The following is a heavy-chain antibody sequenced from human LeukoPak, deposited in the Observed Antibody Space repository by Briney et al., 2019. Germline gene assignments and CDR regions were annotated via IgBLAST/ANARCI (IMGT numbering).Heavy chain of an antibody. J-gene: IGHJ4*02. CDR1: GYTFTGYY. CDR2: INPNSGGT. D-gene: IGHD3-3*01. CDR3: ARSDDVNFWSGYSTFDY. Sequence: GASVEVSCKASGYTFTGYYMHWVRQAPGQGLEWMGWINPNSGGTNYAQKFQGRVTMTRDTSISTAYMELSRLRSDDTAVYYCARSDDVNFWSGYSTFDYWGQGTLVTVSS. V-gene: IGHV1-2*02.